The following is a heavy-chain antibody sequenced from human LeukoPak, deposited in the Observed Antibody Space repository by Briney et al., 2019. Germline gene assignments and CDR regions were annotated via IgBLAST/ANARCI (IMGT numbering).Heavy chain of an antibody. J-gene: IGHJ6*02. CDR1: GGSISSYY. V-gene: IGHV4-59*01. D-gene: IGHD2-15*01. CDR2: IYYSGST. Sequence: SETLSLTCTVSGGSISSYYWSWIRQPPGKGLEWIGYIYYSGSTNYNPSLKSRVTISGDTSKNQFSLKLSSVTAADTAVYYCARVPVAATPRSSYGADYYYYDMDVWGRGTTVTVSS. CDR3: ARVPVAATPRSSYGADYYYYDMDV.